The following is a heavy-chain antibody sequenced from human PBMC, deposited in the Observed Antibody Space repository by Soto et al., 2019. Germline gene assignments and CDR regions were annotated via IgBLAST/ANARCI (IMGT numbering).Heavy chain of an antibody. D-gene: IGHD6-19*01. V-gene: IGHV1-3*01. CDR2: INAGNGNT. CDR3: ARVRSSGWYFDY. Sequence: XSGKVYCKASGYKFTSYAIHWVRQAPGQRLEWMGWINAGNGNTKYSQNFQGRVTITRDASATTAYMELSSLRSGDTAVYYCARVRSSGWYFDYWGQGTLVTVSS. J-gene: IGHJ4*02. CDR1: GYKFTSYA.